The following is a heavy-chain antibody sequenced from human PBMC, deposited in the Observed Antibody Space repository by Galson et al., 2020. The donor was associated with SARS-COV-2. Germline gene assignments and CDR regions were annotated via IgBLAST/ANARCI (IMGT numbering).Heavy chain of an antibody. V-gene: IGHV3-30*18. CDR1: GFPFSSYR. D-gene: IGHD3-9*01. J-gene: IGHJ4*02. CDR2: ISYDGSNK. CDR3: AKGDWLPSQYYFDY. Sequence: GESLKISCAASGFPFSSYRRHWVRQAPGKGLEWGAAISYDGSNKYYSDSVKGRFTISRDNSKNTLYLQMNSMRDEDTAVYYCAKGDWLPSQYYFDYWGQGTLVTVSS.